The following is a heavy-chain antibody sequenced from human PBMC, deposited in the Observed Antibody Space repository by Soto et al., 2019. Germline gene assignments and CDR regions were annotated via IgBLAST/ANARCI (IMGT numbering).Heavy chain of an antibody. Sequence: PSEILSPTCTVIGDSVRSNKYYWSWIRQRPGKGLEWIGYSHYSGDSYGNPSLTSRITMSMDVSKNQFSLNVRSVTAAETAIYYCERDVNHSSVPQGFDYWGHGTLVTVSS. V-gene: IGHV4-31*03. CDR2: SHYSGDS. CDR3: ERDVNHSSVPQGFDY. CDR1: GDSVRSNKYY. D-gene: IGHD6-19*01. J-gene: IGHJ4*01.